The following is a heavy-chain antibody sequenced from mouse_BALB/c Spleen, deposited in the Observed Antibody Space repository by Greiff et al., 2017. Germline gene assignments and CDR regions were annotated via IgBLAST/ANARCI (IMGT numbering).Heavy chain of an antibody. D-gene: IGHD2-4*01. CDR3: AIDYGYAMDY. CDR1: GYTFTSYW. J-gene: IGHJ4*01. Sequence: QVQLQQSGAELAKPGASVKMSCKASGYTFTSYWMHWVKQRPGQGLEWIGYINPSTGYTEYTQKFKDKATLTADKSSSTAYMQLSSLTSEDSAVYYCAIDYGYAMDYWGQGTSVTVSS. CDR2: INPSTGYT. V-gene: IGHV1-7*01.